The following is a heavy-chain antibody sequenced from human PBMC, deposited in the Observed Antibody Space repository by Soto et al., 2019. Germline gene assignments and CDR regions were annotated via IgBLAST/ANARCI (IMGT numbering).Heavy chain of an antibody. J-gene: IGHJ4*02. CDR1: GYRFTSYG. Sequence: QVQLVQSGTEVKKPGASVKVSCKASGYRFTSYGISWVRQAPGQGLEWMGWISAYNANTNYAQKVQGRVTMTTDTSTSTAYMEMRSLRSDDTAVYFCARDHDCTSGSCFFRPVTNWGQGTLVTVSS. CDR3: ARDHDCTSGSCFFRPVTN. D-gene: IGHD2-15*01. V-gene: IGHV1-18*01. CDR2: ISAYNANT.